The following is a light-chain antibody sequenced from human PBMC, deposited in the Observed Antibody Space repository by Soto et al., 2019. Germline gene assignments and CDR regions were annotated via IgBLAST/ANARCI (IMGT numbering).Light chain of an antibody. CDR2: GAS. CDR1: QSVSRSF. V-gene: IGKV3-20*01. CDR3: NKYGSSPWT. Sequence: EFVLTQSPGTLSLSPGERATLSCKASQSVSRSFLAWFQQKRGQGPRLLIYGASTRATGIPDRFSGSGSGTDFTLTISGLEPEDFAVYYCNKYGSSPWTFGQGTKVEIK. J-gene: IGKJ1*01.